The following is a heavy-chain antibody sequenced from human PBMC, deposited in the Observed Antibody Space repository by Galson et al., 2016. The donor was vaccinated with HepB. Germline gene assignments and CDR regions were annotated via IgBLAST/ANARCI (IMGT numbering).Heavy chain of an antibody. V-gene: IGHV3-23*01. CDR1: GYSFRTYA. J-gene: IGHJ3*01. CDR3: AKEGSTDAFDL. CDR2: ISGSAFST. Sequence: SLRLSCAASGYSFRTYAMSWVRQAPGEALEWVSSISGSAFSTYYAESVQGRFIISRDNSMDTLYLQVNSLRAEDTAIYYCAKEGSTDAFDLWGQGTMVTVSS. D-gene: IGHD5/OR15-5a*01.